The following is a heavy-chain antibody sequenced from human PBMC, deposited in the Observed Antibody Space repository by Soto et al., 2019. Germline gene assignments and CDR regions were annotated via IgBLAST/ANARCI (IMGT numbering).Heavy chain of an antibody. Sequence: QVQLVESGGGVVQPGRSLRLSCAASGFTFSSYGMHWVRQAPGKGLEWVAVISYDGSNKYYADSVKGRFTISRDNYKNTLYLQMNSLRAEDTAVYYCAKALAVAGHGFMDVWGQGTTVTVSS. D-gene: IGHD6-19*01. V-gene: IGHV3-30*18. J-gene: IGHJ6*02. CDR3: AKALAVAGHGFMDV. CDR1: GFTFSSYG. CDR2: ISYDGSNK.